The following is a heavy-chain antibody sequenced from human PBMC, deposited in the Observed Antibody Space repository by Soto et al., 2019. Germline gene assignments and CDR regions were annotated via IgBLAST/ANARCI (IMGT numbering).Heavy chain of an antibody. J-gene: IGHJ3*02. CDR1: GYTFTSYG. V-gene: IGHV1-18*01. Sequence: GASVKVSCKASGYTFTSYGISWVRQAPGQGLEWMGWISAYNGNTNYAQKLQGRVTMTRDTSISTAYMELSRLRSGDTAVYYCARAITMIVVVPLGAFDIRGQGTMVTVSS. CDR3: ARAITMIVVVPLGAFDI. CDR2: ISAYNGNT. D-gene: IGHD3-22*01.